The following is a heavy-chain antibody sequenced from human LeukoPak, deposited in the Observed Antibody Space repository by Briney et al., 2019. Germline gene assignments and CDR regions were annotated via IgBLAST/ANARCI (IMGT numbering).Heavy chain of an antibody. CDR2: INSDGSST. CDR1: GFTSSSYW. V-gene: IGHV3-74*01. CDR3: ARDYGRSRDYGMDV. Sequence: GGSLRLSCAASGFTSSSYWMHWVRQAPGKGLVWVSRINSDGSSTTYADSVKGRFTISRDNAKNTLYLQMNSLRAEDTAVYFCARDYGRSRDYGMDVWGQGTTVTVSS. D-gene: IGHD3-10*01. J-gene: IGHJ6*02.